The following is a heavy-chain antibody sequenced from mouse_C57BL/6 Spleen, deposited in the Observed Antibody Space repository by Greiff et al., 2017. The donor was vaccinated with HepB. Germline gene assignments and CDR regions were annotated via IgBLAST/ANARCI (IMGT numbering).Heavy chain of an antibody. CDR1: GYSITSGYY. D-gene: IGHD1-1*01. CDR2: ISYDGSN. Sequence: EVKLQESGPGLVKPSQSLSLTCSVTGYSITSGYYWNWIRQFPGNKLEWMGYISYDGSNNYNPSLKNRISITRDTSKNQFFLKLNSVTTEDTATYYCARGPDYGSSYGAMDYWGQGTSVTVSS. J-gene: IGHJ4*01. CDR3: ARGPDYGSSYGAMDY. V-gene: IGHV3-6*01.